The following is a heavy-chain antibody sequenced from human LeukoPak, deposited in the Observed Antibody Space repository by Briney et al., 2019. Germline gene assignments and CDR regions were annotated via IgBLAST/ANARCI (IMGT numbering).Heavy chain of an antibody. CDR1: GDTFSTHW. Sequence: GESLKISCKGSGDTFSTHWIAWVRQKPGRGLEWMGTIYPGDSDTRYSPPFQGQVTISADKSISTAYLQWSSLRASDTAMYYCARRGSQDYGDSVASIDYWGQGTLVTVSS. J-gene: IGHJ4*02. CDR3: ARRGSQDYGDSVASIDY. CDR2: IYPGDSDT. V-gene: IGHV5-51*01. D-gene: IGHD4-17*01.